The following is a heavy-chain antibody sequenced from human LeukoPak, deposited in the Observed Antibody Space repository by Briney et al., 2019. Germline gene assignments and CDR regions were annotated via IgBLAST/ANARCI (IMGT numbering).Heavy chain of an antibody. CDR1: GYSISSGYY. CDR3: AREDSGSSTWRPDY. J-gene: IGHJ4*02. V-gene: IGHV4-38-2*02. D-gene: IGHD1-26*01. Sequence: SETLSLTCTVSGYSISSGYYWGWIRQPPGKGLEWIGSIYHSGSTYYNPSLKSRVTISVDTSKNQFSLKLSSVTAADTAVYYCAREDSGSSTWRPDYWGQGTLVTVSS. CDR2: IYHSGST.